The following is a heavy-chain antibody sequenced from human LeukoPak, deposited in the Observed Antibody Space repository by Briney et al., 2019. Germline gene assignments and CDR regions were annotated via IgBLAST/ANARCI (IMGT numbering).Heavy chain of an antibody. CDR1: GGSFSGYY. V-gene: IGHV4-34*01. Sequence: PSGTLSLTCAVYGGSFSGYYWSWIRQPPGKGLEWIGEINHSGSTNYNPSLKSRVTISVDTSKNQFSLKLSSVTAADTAVYYCARVPTRFLVGDWFDPWGQGTLVTVSS. J-gene: IGHJ5*02. CDR3: ARVPTRFLVGDWFDP. D-gene: IGHD1-26*01. CDR2: INHSGST.